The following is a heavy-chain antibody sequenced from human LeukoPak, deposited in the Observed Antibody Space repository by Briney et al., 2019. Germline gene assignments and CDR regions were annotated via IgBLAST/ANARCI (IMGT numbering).Heavy chain of an antibody. CDR3: AKAGGWFGELLQTSADNWFDP. J-gene: IGHJ5*02. CDR2: ISDSGGST. Sequence: PGWSVRLSCVSSGCTLSNYAMSWVRQAPGRGREGVSVISDSGGSTYYADSVKGRVTISRDNPKNTLYLQMNSLRAEDTAVYYCAKAGGWFGELLQTSADNWFDPWGQGTLVTVSS. D-gene: IGHD3-10*01. CDR1: GCTLSNYA. V-gene: IGHV3-23*01.